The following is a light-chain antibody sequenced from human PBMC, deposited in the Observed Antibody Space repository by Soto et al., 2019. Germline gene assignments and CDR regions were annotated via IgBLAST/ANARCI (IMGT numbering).Light chain of an antibody. V-gene: IGKV1-5*03. Sequence: DIQMTQSPSTLSASVGDRVTITCRASQSISSWLAWYQQKPGKAPKLLIYKASSLESGVPSRFSGSGSGTEFTLTISSLQPDGFAAYDCQQYNSYAYSFGQGTKLEIK. CDR2: KAS. J-gene: IGKJ2*03. CDR3: QQYNSYAYS. CDR1: QSISSW.